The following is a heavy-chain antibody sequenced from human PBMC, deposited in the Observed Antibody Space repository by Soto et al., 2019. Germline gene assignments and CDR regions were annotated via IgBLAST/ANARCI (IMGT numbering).Heavy chain of an antibody. V-gene: IGHV4-39*01. CDR3: ARRVAARKYYYYYYGMDV. Sequence: PSETLSLTCTVSGGSISSSSYYWGWIRQPPGKGLEWIGSIYYSGSTYYNPSLKSRVTISVDTSKNQFSLKLSSVTAADTAVYYCARRVAARKYYYYYYGMDVWGQGTTVTVSS. CDR1: GGSISSSSYY. J-gene: IGHJ6*02. CDR2: IYYSGST. D-gene: IGHD6-6*01.